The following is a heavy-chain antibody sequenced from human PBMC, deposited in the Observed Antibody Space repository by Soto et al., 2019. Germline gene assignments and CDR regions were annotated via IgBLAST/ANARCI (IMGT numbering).Heavy chain of an antibody. Sequence: ASVKVSCKASGYTFTSYGIHWVRQAPGQRLEWMGWINAANGDTKYSPKFQGRVTITRDTSVSTAYMELSSLRFEDTAVYYCVRRHVSATGIDWFDPWGQGTLVTVSS. CDR2: INAANGDT. CDR1: GYTFTSYG. D-gene: IGHD6-13*01. V-gene: IGHV1-3*01. CDR3: VRRHVSATGIDWFDP. J-gene: IGHJ5*02.